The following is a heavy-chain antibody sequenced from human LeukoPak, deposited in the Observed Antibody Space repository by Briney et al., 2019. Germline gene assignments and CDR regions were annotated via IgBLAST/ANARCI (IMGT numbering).Heavy chain of an antibody. V-gene: IGHV1-2*02. CDR3: ARDGRSRSSYYYYYMDV. D-gene: IGHD2-2*01. Sequence: ASVKVSCKASGYTFTGYYMHWVRQAPGQGLEWMGWINPNSGGTNYAQKFQGRVTMTRDTSISTAYMELSRLRSDDTAVYYCARDGRSRSSYYYYYMDVWGKGTTVTISS. CDR1: GYTFTGYY. CDR2: INPNSGGT. J-gene: IGHJ6*03.